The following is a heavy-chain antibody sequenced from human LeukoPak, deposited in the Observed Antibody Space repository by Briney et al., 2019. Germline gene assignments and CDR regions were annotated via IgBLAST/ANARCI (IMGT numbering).Heavy chain of an antibody. D-gene: IGHD3-22*01. J-gene: IGHJ4*02. CDR2: IRSKTGGGTT. CDR3: ARDAYNSDSSGYQFDY. V-gene: IGHV3-15*01. CDR1: GFTFSNAW. Sequence: GGSLRLSCAASGFTFSNAWMSWVRQAPGKGLEWVGRIRSKTGGGTTDYAAPVRGRFTISRDDSKDNLYLQMNSLETEDAAVYYCARDAYNSDSSGYQFDYWGQGTLVTVSS.